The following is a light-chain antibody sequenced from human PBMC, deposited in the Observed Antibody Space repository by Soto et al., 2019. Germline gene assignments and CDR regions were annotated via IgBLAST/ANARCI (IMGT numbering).Light chain of an antibody. CDR2: GAS. CDR3: QQYNSWPWT. J-gene: IGKJ1*01. V-gene: IGKV3-15*01. CDR1: QSIGNW. Sequence: MTQSPSPLSASVGGRVSITCRASQSIGNWLAWYQQKPGQAPRLLIYGASTRPTGIPARFRGSGSGTEFTLTISSLQSEDFAVYYCQQYNSWPWTFGQGTKVDIK.